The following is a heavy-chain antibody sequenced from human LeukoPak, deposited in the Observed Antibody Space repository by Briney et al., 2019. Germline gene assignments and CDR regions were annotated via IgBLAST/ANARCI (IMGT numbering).Heavy chain of an antibody. J-gene: IGHJ1*01. D-gene: IGHD6-13*01. V-gene: IGHV3-20*04. CDR2: INWDGENT. CDR3: ARDVSSNWYSFNF. CDR1: GFTFADYG. Sequence: GGSLRLSCEDSGFTFADYGMSWVRQVPGKGLEWVCGINWDGENTHCAASVKGRITMSRDNAKNSLFLQMSSLRAEDTALYYCARDVSSNWYSFNFWGQGTLVTVTS.